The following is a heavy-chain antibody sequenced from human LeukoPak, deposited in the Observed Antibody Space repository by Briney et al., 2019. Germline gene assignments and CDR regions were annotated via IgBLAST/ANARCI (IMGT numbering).Heavy chain of an antibody. CDR3: ARGNYHDY. CDR1: GFTFSSNA. CDR2: ISYDGSNK. J-gene: IGHJ4*02. Sequence: GGSLRLSCAASGFTFSSNAMHWVRQAPGKGLEWVAVISYDGSNKYYADSVKGRFTISRDNSKNTLYLQVNSLRAEDTAVYYCARGNYHDYWGQGTLVTVSS. V-gene: IGHV3-30-3*01.